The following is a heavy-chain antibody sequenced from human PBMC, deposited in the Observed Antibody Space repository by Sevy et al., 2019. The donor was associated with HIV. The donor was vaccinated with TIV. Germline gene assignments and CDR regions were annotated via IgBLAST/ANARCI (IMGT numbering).Heavy chain of an antibody. CDR3: AAGVGASDFDY. J-gene: IGHJ4*02. V-gene: IGHV3-15*01. D-gene: IGHD1-26*01. CDR1: GFTFSNAW. Sequence: GGSLRLSCAASGFTFSNAWMSWVRQPPGKGLEWVGRIKSKSEGGTRDFAAPVKGRFAISRDDSKNTLYLQMDSLKTEDTAVYYCAAGVGASDFDYWGRGILVTVSS. CDR2: IKSKSEGGTR.